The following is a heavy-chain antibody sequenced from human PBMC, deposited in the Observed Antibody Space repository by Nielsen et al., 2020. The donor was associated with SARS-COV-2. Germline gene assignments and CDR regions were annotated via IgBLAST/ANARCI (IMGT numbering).Heavy chain of an antibody. Sequence: SETLSLTCTVSGGSINSYYRSWIRQPPGKGLEWIGSLYYDGSTKHNPSLRSRVTILVDTSKNHFSLKLTSVTAADTAVYYCARDRWQQLVPTYWGQGTLVTVSS. CDR3: ARDRWQQLVPTY. V-gene: IGHV4-59*13. CDR2: LYYDGST. D-gene: IGHD6-13*01. J-gene: IGHJ4*02. CDR1: GGSINSYY.